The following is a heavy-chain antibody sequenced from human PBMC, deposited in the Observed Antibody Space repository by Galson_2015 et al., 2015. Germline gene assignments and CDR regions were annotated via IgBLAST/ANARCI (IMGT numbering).Heavy chain of an antibody. Sequence: SVNVSCKASGYTFTDYFMHWVRQAPGQGLEWLGWINPNSGGTNYAQKFQGWVTMTRDTSISTAYIELSRLGSNDTAVYYCARFSGWADRTFELWGQGTMVTVSS. J-gene: IGHJ3*01. V-gene: IGHV1-2*04. CDR1: GYTFTDYF. CDR2: INPNSGGT. D-gene: IGHD1-14*01. CDR3: ARFSGWADRTFEL.